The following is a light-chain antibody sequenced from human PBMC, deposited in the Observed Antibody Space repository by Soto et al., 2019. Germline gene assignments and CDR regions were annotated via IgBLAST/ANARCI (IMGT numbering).Light chain of an antibody. CDR1: QSVSSN. V-gene: IGKV3-15*01. CDR2: GAS. J-gene: IGKJ2*01. Sequence: EMVMTQSPATLSVSPGERATLSCRASQSVSSNLAWYQQKPGQAPRLLIYGASTRATGIPARFSGSGSGTEFTLTISSLQSEDFAVYYCQQYNNWRYTFGQGTKLEIK. CDR3: QQYNNWRYT.